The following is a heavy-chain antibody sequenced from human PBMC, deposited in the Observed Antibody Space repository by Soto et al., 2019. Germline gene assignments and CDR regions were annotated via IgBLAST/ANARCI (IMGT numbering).Heavy chain of an antibody. J-gene: IGHJ4*02. CDR2: IYYTRGT. CDR1: GASLSSGDYY. V-gene: IGHV4-31*03. CDR3: GGAAAPGHPGAPDF. D-gene: IGHD6-13*01. Sequence: QVQLQESGPGLVKPSQTLSLTCTVSGASLSSGDYYWNWIRQLPGKGLEWIGYIYYTRGTSYNPSPQSSRLVTAEASNKKFSLKRNSVTAAAKTVYFCGGAAAPGHPGAPDFWGQGALVTVSS.